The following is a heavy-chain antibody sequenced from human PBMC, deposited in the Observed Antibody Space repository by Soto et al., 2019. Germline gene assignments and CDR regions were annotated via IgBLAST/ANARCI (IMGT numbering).Heavy chain of an antibody. CDR1: GACITGTSY. J-gene: IGHJ4*02. CDR2: FSLSGTT. Sequence: SDTLALSCAVSGACITGTSYGSWIRQPAGKGLEWIGRFSLSGTTNYNPSLRSRVTMSADVSKNQFSLRLTSVTAADTALYYCARGMTPPGAPAWYYFDSWGQGTLVTVSS. V-gene: IGHV4-59*10. D-gene: IGHD2-8*02. CDR3: ARGMTPPGAPAWYYFDS.